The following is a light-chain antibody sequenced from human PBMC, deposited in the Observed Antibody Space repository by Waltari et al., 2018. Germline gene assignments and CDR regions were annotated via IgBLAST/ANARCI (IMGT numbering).Light chain of an antibody. CDR3: QTWGTGIQV. CDR1: RGHRNQR. J-gene: IGLJ3*02. V-gene: IGLV4-69*01. Sequence: QLVLTQSPLSLGSLGAPGKPPCPPGRGHRNQRIAMHQQQPEKGPRYLMKLNDDGSHNEGDGIPDRFSGSSSGAERYLTISSLQSEDEADYYCQTWGTGIQVFGGGTKLTVL. CDR2: LNDDGSH.